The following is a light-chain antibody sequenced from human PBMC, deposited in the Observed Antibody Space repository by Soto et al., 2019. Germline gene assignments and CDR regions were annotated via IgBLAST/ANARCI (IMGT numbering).Light chain of an antibody. CDR1: QSVGSNY. CDR3: QRYGSSAPYI. CDR2: DAS. J-gene: IGKJ2*01. Sequence: EIVLTQSPGTLSLSPGERATLSCRASQSVGSNYLAWYQQKPGQAPRLLIYDASTRASGIADRFSGSGPGTDFTLTISRLEPEDFAVYYCQRYGSSAPYIFGQGTRLEI. V-gene: IGKV3-20*01.